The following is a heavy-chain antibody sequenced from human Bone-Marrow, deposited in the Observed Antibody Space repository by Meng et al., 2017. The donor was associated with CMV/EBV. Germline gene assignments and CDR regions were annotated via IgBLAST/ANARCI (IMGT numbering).Heavy chain of an antibody. V-gene: IGHV4-34*01. Sequence: SETLSLTCDVYGGSFSGYYWTWIRQPPGKGLEWIGEINYSGKINYNPSLKSRVTISVDTSKNQFSLKLSSVTAADTAVYYCARPITIFGVGVDAFDIWGQGTMVTVSS. J-gene: IGHJ3*02. D-gene: IGHD3-3*01. CDR2: INYSGKI. CDR1: GGSFSGYY. CDR3: ARPITIFGVGVDAFDI.